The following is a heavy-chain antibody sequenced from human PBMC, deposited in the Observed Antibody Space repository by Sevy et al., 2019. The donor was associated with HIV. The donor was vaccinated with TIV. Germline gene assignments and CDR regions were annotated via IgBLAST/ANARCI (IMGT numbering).Heavy chain of an antibody. Sequence: ASVKVSCKLSGYTLTDFSMHWVRQAPGKGLEWVATFDPEDGRTIYAQKFQGRVTMTEDTSTDTAYMELNSLRSDDTAVYYCATTKDYYDSSGDPFDYWGQGTQVTVSS. CDR1: GYTLTDFS. D-gene: IGHD3-22*01. J-gene: IGHJ4*02. CDR2: FDPEDGRT. CDR3: ATTKDYYDSSGDPFDY. V-gene: IGHV1-24*01.